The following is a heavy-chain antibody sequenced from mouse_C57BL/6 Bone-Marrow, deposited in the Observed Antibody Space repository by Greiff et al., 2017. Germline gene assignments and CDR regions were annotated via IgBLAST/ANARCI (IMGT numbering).Heavy chain of an antibody. CDR3: ARRIFIYYGNYCCAMDY. V-gene: IGHV1-64*01. D-gene: IGHD2-1*01. J-gene: IGHJ4*01. CDR1: GYTFTSYW. Sequence: VQLQQPGAELVKPGASVKLSCKASGYTFTSYWMHWVKQRPGQGLEWIGMIHPNSGSTNYNEKFKSKATLTVDKSSSTAYMQLSSLTSEDSAVYYCARRIFIYYGNYCCAMDYWGQGTSVTVSS. CDR2: IHPNSGST.